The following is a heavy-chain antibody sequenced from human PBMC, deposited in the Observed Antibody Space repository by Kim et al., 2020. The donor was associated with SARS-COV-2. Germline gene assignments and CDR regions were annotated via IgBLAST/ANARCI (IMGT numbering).Heavy chain of an antibody. Sequence: SETLSLTCTVSGGSISSYYWSWIRQPPGKGLEWIGYIYYSGSTNYNPSLKSRVTISVDTSKNQFSLKLSSVTAADTAVYYCAGVRMRSRYSSGWYEGFDYWGQGTLVTVSS. V-gene: IGHV4-59*01. J-gene: IGHJ4*02. CDR3: AGVRMRSRYSSGWYEGFDY. CDR2: IYYSGST. CDR1: GGSISSYY. D-gene: IGHD6-19*01.